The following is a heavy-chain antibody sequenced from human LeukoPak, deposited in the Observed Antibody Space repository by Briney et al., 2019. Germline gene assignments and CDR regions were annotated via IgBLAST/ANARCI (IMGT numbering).Heavy chain of an antibody. CDR2: INPNSGGT. CDR1: GYTFTGYY. V-gene: IGHV1-2*02. D-gene: IGHD3-9*01. CDR3: ATEERNDILTGYYNFDY. J-gene: IGHJ4*02. Sequence: ASVKISCKASGYTFTGYYMHWVRQAPGQGLEWMGWINPNSGGTNYAQKFQGRVTMTEDTSTDTAYMELSSLRSEDTAVYYCATEERNDILTGYYNFDYWGQGTLVTVSS.